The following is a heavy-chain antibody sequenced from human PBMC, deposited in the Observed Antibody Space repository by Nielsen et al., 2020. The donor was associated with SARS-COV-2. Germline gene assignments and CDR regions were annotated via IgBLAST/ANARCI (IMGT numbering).Heavy chain of an antibody. CDR2: IKQDGSEK. CDR1: GFTFSSYW. D-gene: IGHD6-19*01. CDR3: ARGHSSGWSYYYYYGMDV. V-gene: IGHV3-7*01. J-gene: IGHJ6*02. Sequence: GESLKISCAASGFTFSSYWMSWVRQAPGKGLEWVANIKQDGSEKYYVDSVKGRFTISRDNAKNSLYLQMNSLRAEDTAVYYCARGHSSGWSYYYYYGMDVWGQGTTVTVSS.